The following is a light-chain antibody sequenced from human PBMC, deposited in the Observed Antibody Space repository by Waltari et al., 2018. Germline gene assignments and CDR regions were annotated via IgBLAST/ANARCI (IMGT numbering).Light chain of an antibody. CDR3: ATWDDSLTAWV. Sequence: QSVLTQPPSTSVTPGQRVTISCSGSSSNIGPYYVYWYHQLPGTAPKLLIYRNNQRPSGVPDRFSGSKSGTSASLAISGLRSEDEADYYCATWDDSLTAWVFGGGTKLTVL. J-gene: IGLJ3*02. V-gene: IGLV1-47*01. CDR1: SSNIGPYY. CDR2: RNN.